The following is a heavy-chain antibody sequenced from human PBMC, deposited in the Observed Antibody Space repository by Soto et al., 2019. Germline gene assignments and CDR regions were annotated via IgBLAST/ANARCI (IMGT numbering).Heavy chain of an antibody. CDR2: ISAYNGIT. D-gene: IGHD6-6*01. V-gene: IGHV1-18*01. J-gene: IGHJ5*01. CDR3: ARDNIAVRPGWFDS. CDR1: GYTFTTYG. Sequence: ASVKVSCKASGYTFTTYGISWVRQAPGQGLEWMGWISAYNGITHYAQNLQGRVTMATDSSTSTAYMELRSLRSDDSAVYYCARDNIAVRPGWFDSWGQGTLVTVSS.